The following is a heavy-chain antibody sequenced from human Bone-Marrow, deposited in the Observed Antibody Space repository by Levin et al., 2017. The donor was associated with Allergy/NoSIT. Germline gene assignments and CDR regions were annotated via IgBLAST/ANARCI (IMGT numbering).Heavy chain of an antibody. CDR3: ARTLGYCSGDGCYYYFDQ. V-gene: IGHV4-34*01. CDR2: INHRGST. D-gene: IGHD2-15*01. CDR1: GGSFSGYY. J-gene: IGHJ4*02. Sequence: SETLSLTCAVHGGSFSGYYWSWVRQPPGKGLEWIGEINHRGSTKPNPSLKSRVTISVDTSKTQYSLKLSSVTAADTAVYYCARTLGYCSGDGCYYYFDQWGQGTLVTVSS.